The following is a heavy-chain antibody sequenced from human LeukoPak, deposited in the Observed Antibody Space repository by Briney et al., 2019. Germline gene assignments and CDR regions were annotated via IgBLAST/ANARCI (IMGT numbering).Heavy chain of an antibody. CDR3: ARSVTIFGVVHFPHAFGI. J-gene: IGHJ3*02. Sequence: GASVKVSCKASGYTFTGYYMHWVRQAPGQGLEWMGWINPNSGGTNYAQKFQGRVTMTRDTSISTDYMELSRLRSDHPAVYYCARSVTIFGVVHFPHAFGIWGQGTMVTVSS. V-gene: IGHV1-2*02. D-gene: IGHD3-3*01. CDR2: INPNSGGT. CDR1: GYTFTGYY.